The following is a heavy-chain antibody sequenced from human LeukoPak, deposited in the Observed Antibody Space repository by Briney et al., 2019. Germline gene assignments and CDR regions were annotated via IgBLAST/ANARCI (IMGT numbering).Heavy chain of an antibody. CDR1: GYTFTNYY. J-gene: IGHJ3*02. Sequence: ASVKVSFTASGYTFTNYYIHWVRQPPGQGLEWMGWINSNRGGTNYAQKFQGRVTMTRDTSISTAYMELRSVRSDDAAVYYCARDHGDDAFDIWGPGTMVTVSS. D-gene: IGHD3-3*01. CDR3: ARDHGDDAFDI. CDR2: INSNRGGT. V-gene: IGHV1-2*02.